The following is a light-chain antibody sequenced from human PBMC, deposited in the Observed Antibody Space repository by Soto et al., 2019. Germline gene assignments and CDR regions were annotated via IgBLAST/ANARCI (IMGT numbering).Light chain of an antibody. V-gene: IGLV1-40*01. CDR3: QSYDNSLNHVV. Sequence: QSVLTRQPSVSGAPGQRVTIPCTGSSSNIGSFYDVHWYQQLPGTVPKLLIYGDNNRPSGVPDRFSGSKSGTAASLAITGLQAEDEADYYCQSYDNSLNHVVFGGGTKLTVL. CDR1: SSNIGSFYD. J-gene: IGLJ2*01. CDR2: GDN.